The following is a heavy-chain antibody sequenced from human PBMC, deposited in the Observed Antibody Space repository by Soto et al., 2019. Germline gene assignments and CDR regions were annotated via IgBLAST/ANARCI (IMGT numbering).Heavy chain of an antibody. V-gene: IGHV4-59*01. D-gene: IGHD6-13*01. CDR3: ARGWAAAGTWDDACDI. Sequence: SVTLSLTCTVSGGSISSYYWSWIRQRPGKGLERIGYIYYSGSTYYNPSLKSRVTISVDTSKNQFSLKLSSVTAADTAVYYGARGWAAAGTWDDACDIWGQRTMVTVSS. CDR1: GGSISSYY. J-gene: IGHJ3*02. CDR2: IYYSGST.